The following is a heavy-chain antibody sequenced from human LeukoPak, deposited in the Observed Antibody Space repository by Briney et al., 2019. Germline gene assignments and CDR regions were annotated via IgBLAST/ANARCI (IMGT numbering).Heavy chain of an antibody. CDR3: ARRSGWYEYYFDY. J-gene: IGHJ4*02. CDR1: GFTFSGYP. D-gene: IGHD6-19*01. V-gene: IGHV3-64*01. CDR2: INSNGGST. Sequence: GGSLRLSCAASGFTFSGYPMHWVRQAPGKGLEYVSGINSNGGSTYYANSVKGRFTISRDNSKNTLYLQMGSLRAEDMAVYYCARRSGWYEYYFDYWGQGTLVTVSS.